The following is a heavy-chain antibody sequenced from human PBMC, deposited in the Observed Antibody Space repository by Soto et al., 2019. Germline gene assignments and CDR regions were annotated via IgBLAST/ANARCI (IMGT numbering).Heavy chain of an antibody. J-gene: IGHJ5*02. CDR2: INGDGSFT. Sequence: EVQLVESGGGLVQPGGSLRLSCTASGFTFSSYWMHWVRQAPGKGLVWISRINGDGSFTNYADSVKGRFTISRDNAKSTLYLQMNSLRAEDTAVYYCAPSWFDPWGQGTLVTVSS. V-gene: IGHV3-74*01. CDR3: APSWFDP. CDR1: GFTFSSYW.